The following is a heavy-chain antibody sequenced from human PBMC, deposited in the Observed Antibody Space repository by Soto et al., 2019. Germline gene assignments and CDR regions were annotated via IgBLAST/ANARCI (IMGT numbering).Heavy chain of an antibody. D-gene: IGHD3-22*01. CDR3: ARLQFDRTGYDYVGAFDI. CDR2: IYYSGST. CDR1: AGSISTTSNY. J-gene: IGHJ3*02. Sequence: SETLSLTCTVSAGSISTTSNYWGWIRQPPGKGLEWAGSIYYSGSTYYNPSLKSRVTISVDTSKNQFSLQLSSVTAADTAVYYCARLQFDRTGYDYVGAFDIWGQGTMVTVS. V-gene: IGHV4-39*01.